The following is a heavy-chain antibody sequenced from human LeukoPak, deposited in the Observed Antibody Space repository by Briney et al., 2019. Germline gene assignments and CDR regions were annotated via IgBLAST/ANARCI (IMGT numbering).Heavy chain of an antibody. J-gene: IGHJ4*02. CDR1: GDSISGYY. CDR3: ARGVVAAAGRTFDF. CDR2: IYDSGNT. D-gene: IGHD6-13*01. Sequence: SETLSLTCTVSGDSISGYYWSWIRQPPGKGLEWIGYIYDSGNTRYNPSLKSRVTISVDTSKNQFSLKLSSVTAADTAIYYCARGVVAAAGRTFDFWGQGTLVTVSS. V-gene: IGHV4-59*01.